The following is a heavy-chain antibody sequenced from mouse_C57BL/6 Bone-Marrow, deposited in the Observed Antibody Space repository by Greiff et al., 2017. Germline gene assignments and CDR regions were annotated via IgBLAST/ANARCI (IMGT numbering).Heavy chain of an antibody. Sequence: EVQLQESGGGLVQPGESLKLSCESNEYEFPSHDMSWVRKTPEKRLELVAAINSDGGSTYYPDTMERRFIISRDNTKKTLYLQMSSLRFKDTALYYCERHGGYRYFDVWGTGTTVTVSS. CDR2: INSDGGST. CDR3: ERHGGYRYFDV. V-gene: IGHV5-2*01. J-gene: IGHJ1*03. CDR1: EYEFPSHD.